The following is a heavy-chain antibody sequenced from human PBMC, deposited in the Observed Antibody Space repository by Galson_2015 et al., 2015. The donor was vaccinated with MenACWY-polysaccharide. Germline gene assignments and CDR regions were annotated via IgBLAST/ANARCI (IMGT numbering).Heavy chain of an antibody. V-gene: IGHV3-23*01. CDR1: GFTFNSYT. CDR2: ISGSGAST. CDR3: ANPDLSTGRTSDVDY. J-gene: IGHJ4*02. D-gene: IGHD1-14*01. Sequence: SLRPSCAASGFTFNSYTMSWVRQAPGKGLEWVSAISGSGASTYYADSVKGRFTISRDNSKHTLYLQMNSLRADDTAVYYCANPDLSTGRTSDVDYWGQGTLVTVSS.